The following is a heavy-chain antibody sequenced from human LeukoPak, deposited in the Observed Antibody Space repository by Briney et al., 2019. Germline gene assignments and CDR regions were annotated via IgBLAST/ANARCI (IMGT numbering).Heavy chain of an antibody. CDR1: GFTFSSYA. V-gene: IGHV3-23*01. CDR2: ISGSGGST. Sequence: PGGSLRLSCAASGFTFSSYAMSWVRQAPGKGLEWVSAISGSGGSTNYADSVKGRFTISRDNSKNTLYLQMNSLRAEDTAVYYCAKEPMTTVTTTGPFDYWGQGTLVTVSS. J-gene: IGHJ4*02. CDR3: AKEPMTTVTTTGPFDY. D-gene: IGHD4-17*01.